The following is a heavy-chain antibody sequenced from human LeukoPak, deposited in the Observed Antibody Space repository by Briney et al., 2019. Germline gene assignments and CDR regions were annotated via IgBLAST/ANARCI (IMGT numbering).Heavy chain of an antibody. CDR2: IYSSGST. CDR1: GGSISSYY. Sequence: PSETLSLTCTVSGGSISSYYWSWIRQPPGKGLEWIGYIYSSGSTNYNPSLKSRVAISLDTSKKQFSLKLNSVTAADTAVYYCAREPRFLEWSRNIYWGQGTLVTVSS. J-gene: IGHJ4*02. V-gene: IGHV4-59*01. CDR3: AREPRFLEWSRNIY. D-gene: IGHD3-3*01.